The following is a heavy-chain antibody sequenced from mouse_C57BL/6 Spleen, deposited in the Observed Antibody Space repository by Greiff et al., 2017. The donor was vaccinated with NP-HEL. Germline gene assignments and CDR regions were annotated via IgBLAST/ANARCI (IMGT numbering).Heavy chain of an antibody. J-gene: IGHJ2*01. CDR1: GYAFSSSW. D-gene: IGHD1-1*01. CDR2: IYPGDGDT. V-gene: IGHV1-82*01. Sequence: QVQLKQSGPELVKPGASVKISCKASGYAFSSSWMNWVKQRPGKGLEWIGRIYPGDGDTNYNGKFKGKATLTADKSSSTAYMQLSSLTSEDSAVYCCASTVVATENYFDYWGHGTTLTVSS. CDR3: ASTVVATENYFDY.